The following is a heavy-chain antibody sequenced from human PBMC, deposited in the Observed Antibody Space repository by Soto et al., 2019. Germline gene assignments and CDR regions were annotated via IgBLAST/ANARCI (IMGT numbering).Heavy chain of an antibody. D-gene: IGHD6-13*01. Sequence: ASVKVSCKASGCTSSSYAISWVRQAPGQGLEWMGGIIPIFGTANYAQKFQGRVTITADESTSTAYMELSSLRSEDTAVYYCARDPAAAGNGYWGQGTLVTVSS. V-gene: IGHV1-69*13. CDR2: IIPIFGTA. J-gene: IGHJ4*02. CDR1: GCTSSSYA. CDR3: ARDPAAAGNGY.